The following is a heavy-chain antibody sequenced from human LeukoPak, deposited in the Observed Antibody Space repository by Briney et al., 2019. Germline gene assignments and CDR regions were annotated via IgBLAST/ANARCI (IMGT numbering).Heavy chain of an antibody. CDR2: IYSGGST. J-gene: IGHJ4*02. Sequence: SETLSLTCTVSGGSMTGYYWRWIRQPPGKGLEWIGNIYSGGSTKYNPSLESRVSISVDTSKRQFSLDLSSVTAADTAVYYCARRVAATGMVDSWGQGTLVSVPS. CDR1: GGSMTGYY. CDR3: ARRVAATGMVDS. D-gene: IGHD6-25*01. V-gene: IGHV4-4*09.